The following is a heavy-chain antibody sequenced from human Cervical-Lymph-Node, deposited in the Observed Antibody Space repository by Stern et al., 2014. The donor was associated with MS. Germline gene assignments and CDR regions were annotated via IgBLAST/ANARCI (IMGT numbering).Heavy chain of an antibody. D-gene: IGHD2/OR15-2a*01. Sequence: EVQLVESGGGLVKPGGSLKLSCAVSGFTFSSYSMNWVRQAPGQGLEWGSSISSSSSDIYYADSVKGRFTISRDNAKNSLSLQMNSLRAEDTAVYYCARDYDGNYLTYFEYWGQGTLVTVSS. CDR3: ARDYDGNYLTYFEY. CDR1: GFTFSSYS. CDR2: ISSSSSDI. J-gene: IGHJ4*02. V-gene: IGHV3-21*01.